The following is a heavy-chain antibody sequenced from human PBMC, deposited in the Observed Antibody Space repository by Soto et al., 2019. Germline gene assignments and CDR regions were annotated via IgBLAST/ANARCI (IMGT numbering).Heavy chain of an antibody. CDR2: ISAYNGNT. CDR1: GYTFTSYG. V-gene: IGHV1-18*01. D-gene: IGHD3-22*01. Sequence: ASVKVSCKASGYTFTSYGISWVRQAPGQGPEWMGWISAYNGNTNYAQKLQGRVTMTTDTSTSTAYMELRSLRSDDTAVYYCARDQYYYDSSGYYFRPDAFDIWGQ. CDR3: ARDQYYYDSSGYYFRPDAFDI. J-gene: IGHJ3*02.